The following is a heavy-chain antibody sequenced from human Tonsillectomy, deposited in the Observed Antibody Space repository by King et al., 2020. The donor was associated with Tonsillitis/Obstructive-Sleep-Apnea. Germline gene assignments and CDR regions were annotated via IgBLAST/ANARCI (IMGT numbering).Heavy chain of an antibody. D-gene: IGHD3-3*01. CDR2: ISGYNGNT. J-gene: IGHJ6*03. CDR1: GYTFTSYG. CDR3: ARVPITIFGPSERHYYMDV. V-gene: IGHV1-18*01. Sequence: QLVQSGAEVKKPGASVKVSCKASGYTFTSYGISWVRQAPGQGLEWMGWISGYNGNTNYAQNLQGRVTMTTDTSTSTAYMELRSLRSDDTAVYYCARVPITIFGPSERHYYMDVWGKGTTVTVSS.